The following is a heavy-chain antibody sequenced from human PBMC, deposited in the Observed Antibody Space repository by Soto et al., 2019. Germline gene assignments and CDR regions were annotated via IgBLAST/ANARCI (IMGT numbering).Heavy chain of an antibody. CDR3: AKDLGRMNWFDP. J-gene: IGHJ5*02. CDR2: ISYDGSNK. CDR1: GFTFSSYG. V-gene: IGHV3-30*18. Sequence: GGSLRLSCAASGFTFSSYGMHWVRQAPGKGLEWVAVISYDGSNKYYADSVKGRFTTSRDNSKNTLYLQMNSLRAEDTAVYYCAKDLGRMNWFDPWGQGTLVTVSS.